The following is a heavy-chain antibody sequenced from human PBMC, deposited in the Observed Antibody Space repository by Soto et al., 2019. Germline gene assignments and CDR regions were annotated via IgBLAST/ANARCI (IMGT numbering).Heavy chain of an antibody. CDR1: GFTFTDYA. J-gene: IGHJ6*02. V-gene: IGHV3-48*02. Sequence: GGSLRLSCAASGFTFTDYAMSWVRQAPGKGLKRVSLIDASSDTIYYSDSVKGRFTISRDNGKISLFLQMNSLRDEDTAVYYCARVVVVIPPGYYYAMDVWGQGTTVTVSS. CDR2: IDASSDTI. D-gene: IGHD3-22*01. CDR3: ARVVVVIPPGYYYAMDV.